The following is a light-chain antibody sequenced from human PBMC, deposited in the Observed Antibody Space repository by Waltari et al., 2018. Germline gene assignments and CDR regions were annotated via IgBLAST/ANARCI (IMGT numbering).Light chain of an antibody. J-gene: IGKJ1*01. CDR3: QNHERLPAT. CDR2: AGS. Sequence: VLTQSPGTLSLSPGERAPLSCRASQSISKYLVWYQQRPGHAPRLLIYAGSTRAAGIPDRFSGSGYGTDFTLTISRLEPEDFAMYYCQNHERLPATFGQGTKVEFK. V-gene: IGKV3-20*01. CDR1: QSISKY.